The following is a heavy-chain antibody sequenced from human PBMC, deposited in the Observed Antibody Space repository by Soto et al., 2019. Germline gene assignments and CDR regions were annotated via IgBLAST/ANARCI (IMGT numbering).Heavy chain of an antibody. J-gene: IGHJ6*02. CDR2: IIPIFGTA. Sequence: GASVKVSCKASGGTFSSYAISWVRQAPGQGLEWMGGIIPIFGTANYAQKFQGRVTITADESTSTAYMELSSLRSEDTAVYYCARAEGDRYYDFWSGSYGMDVWGQGTTVTVSS. CDR3: ARAEGDRYYDFWSGSYGMDV. V-gene: IGHV1-69*13. D-gene: IGHD3-3*01. CDR1: GGTFSSYA.